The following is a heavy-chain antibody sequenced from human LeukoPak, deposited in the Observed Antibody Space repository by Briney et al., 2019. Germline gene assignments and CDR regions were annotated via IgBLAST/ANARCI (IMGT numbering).Heavy chain of an antibody. CDR3: AKYGGWELPYYYFDY. Sequence: GGSLRLSCVTSGLTFTNHGFHWLRQAAGKGLEWVAFVRNDGFDTYHSNSVKGRFSISRDDSKNTVYLQMNSLRAEDTALYYCAKYGGWELPYYYFDYWGQGTLVTVSS. J-gene: IGHJ4*02. D-gene: IGHD1-26*01. V-gene: IGHV3-30*02. CDR2: VRNDGFDT. CDR1: GLTFTNHG.